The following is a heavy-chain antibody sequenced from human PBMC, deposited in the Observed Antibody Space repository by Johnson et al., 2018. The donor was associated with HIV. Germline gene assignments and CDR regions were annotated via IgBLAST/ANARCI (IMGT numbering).Heavy chain of an antibody. D-gene: IGHD4-17*01. V-gene: IGHV3-11*04. CDR1: GFSFSDYF. CDR2: ISRGGSSASVI. Sequence: VQLVESGGGLVKPGGSLRLSCAASGFSFSDYFVSWIRQAPGKGLEWVSYISRGGSSASVIYYADSVKGRFTISRVNAKNSVYLQMTSLRSDDTAVYYCASDYGDYDHAFDIWGRGTVVTVTS. CDR3: ASDYGDYDHAFDI. J-gene: IGHJ3*02.